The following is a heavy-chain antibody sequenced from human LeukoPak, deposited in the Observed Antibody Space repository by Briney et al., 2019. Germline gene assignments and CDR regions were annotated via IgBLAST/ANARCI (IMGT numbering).Heavy chain of an antibody. D-gene: IGHD2-2*01. V-gene: IGHV4-59*08. J-gene: IGHJ5*02. CDR2: IYYTGST. CDR1: GDSISNYY. CDR3: ARYCSTTTCYSPWFDP. Sequence: SETLSLTCTVSGDSISNYYWSWIRQPPGKGLELIGYIYYTGSTTYNPSLKSRATISVDTSKNQFSLKLSSVTAADTAVYYCARYCSTTTCYSPWFDPWGQGTLVTVSS.